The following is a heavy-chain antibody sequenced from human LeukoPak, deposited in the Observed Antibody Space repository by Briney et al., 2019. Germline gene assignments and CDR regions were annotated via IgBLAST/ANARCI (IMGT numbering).Heavy chain of an antibody. V-gene: IGHV4-30-2*01. D-gene: IGHD6-13*01. CDR2: IYHSGST. J-gene: IGHJ4*02. CDR3: ARGGSSSWQSRPLDY. Sequence: NPSETLSLTCTVSGGSISSGGYYWSWIRQPPGKGLEWIGYIYHSGSTYYNPSLKSRVTISVDTSKNQFSLKLSSVTAADTAVYYCARGGSSSWQSRPLDYWGQGTLVTVSS. CDR1: GGSISSGGYY.